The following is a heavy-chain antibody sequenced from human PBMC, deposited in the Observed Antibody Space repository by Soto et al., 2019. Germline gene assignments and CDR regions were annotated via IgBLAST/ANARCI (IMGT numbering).Heavy chain of an antibody. CDR2: IYYSGST. J-gene: IGHJ5*02. CDR1: GGSISTYY. Sequence: SETLSLTCTVSGGSISTYYWSWIRRPPGKGLEWIGYIYYSGSTNYNPSLKSRVTISVDTSKNQFSLKLSSVTAADTAVYYCARVAYDILTGSPNWFDPWGQGTLVTVS. D-gene: IGHD3-9*01. V-gene: IGHV4-59*01. CDR3: ARVAYDILTGSPNWFDP.